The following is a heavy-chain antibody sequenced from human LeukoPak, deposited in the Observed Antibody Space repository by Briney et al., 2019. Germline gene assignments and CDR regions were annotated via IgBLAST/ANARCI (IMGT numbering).Heavy chain of an antibody. CDR3: ARVKFGDYAVDY. Sequence: PGGSLRLSCAASEFTFSTYSMNRVRQAPGKGLEWVSSISASSDYIFYADSVKGRFTMSRDNAKNTLYLQMNSLRVEDTAVYYCARVKFGDYAVDYWGQGTLVTVSS. CDR2: ISASSDYI. J-gene: IGHJ4*02. V-gene: IGHV3-21*01. CDR1: EFTFSTYS. D-gene: IGHD4-17*01.